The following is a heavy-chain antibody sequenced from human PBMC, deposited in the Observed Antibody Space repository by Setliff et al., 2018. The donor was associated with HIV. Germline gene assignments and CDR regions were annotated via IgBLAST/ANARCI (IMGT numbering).Heavy chain of an antibody. CDR1: GGSISSGGYS. V-gene: IGHV4-30-2*01. J-gene: IGHJ6*02. CDR2: IFHSGRI. D-gene: IGHD6-13*01. Sequence: KPSETLSLTCAVSGGSISSGGYSWTWIRQPPGKGLEWIAYIFHSGRIYYNPTLKSRVTMSVDTSKNQFSLKLSSVTAADTAVYYCARGGYSSSWYTYYGMDVWGQGTTVTVSS. CDR3: ARGGYSSSWYTYYGMDV.